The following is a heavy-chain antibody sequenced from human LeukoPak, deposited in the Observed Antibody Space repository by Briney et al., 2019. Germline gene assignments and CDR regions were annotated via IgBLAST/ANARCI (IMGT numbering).Heavy chain of an antibody. CDR3: VKESGFMVAPNSAFDI. D-gene: IGHD4/OR15-4a*01. V-gene: IGHV3-64D*06. CDR2: ISRNGGST. CDR1: GFTFNSYP. J-gene: IGHJ3*02. Sequence: GGSLRLSCSASGFTFNSYPVHWVRQAPGKGLEYVLGISRNGGSTYYADSGKGRFAISRDNSKNTLYLQMSSLRAEDTAVYYCVKESGFMVAPNSAFDIWGQGTMVTVSS.